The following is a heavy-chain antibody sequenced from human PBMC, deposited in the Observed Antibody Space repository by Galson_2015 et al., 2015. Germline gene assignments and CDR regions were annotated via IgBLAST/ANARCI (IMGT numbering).Heavy chain of an antibody. J-gene: IGHJ3*02. Sequence: SLRLSCAASGFTFSTFAMHWVRQAPGKGLEWVAIIWTDGSHKYYADSVKGRFTISRDNSKNTLSLQMNSLRAEDTAVYYCARGRLFYDAFDIWGQGTMVTVSS. CDR1: GFTFSTFA. CDR2: IWTDGSHK. D-gene: IGHD2-21*02. CDR3: ARGRLFYDAFDI. V-gene: IGHV3-33*01.